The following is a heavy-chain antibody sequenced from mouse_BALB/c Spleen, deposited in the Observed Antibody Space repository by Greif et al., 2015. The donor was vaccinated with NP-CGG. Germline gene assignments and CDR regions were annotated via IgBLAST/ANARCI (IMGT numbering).Heavy chain of an antibody. CDR2: ISSGGSYT. CDR1: GFTFSSYG. J-gene: IGHJ3*01. CDR3: ASGITTAWFAY. D-gene: IGHD2-4*01. V-gene: IGHV5-6*01. Sequence: EVQLVESGGDLVKPGGSLKLSCAASGFTFSSYGMSWVRQTPDKRLEWVATISSGGSYTYYPDSVKGRFTISRDNAKNTLYLQMSSLKSEDTAMYYCASGITTAWFAYWGQGTLVTVSA.